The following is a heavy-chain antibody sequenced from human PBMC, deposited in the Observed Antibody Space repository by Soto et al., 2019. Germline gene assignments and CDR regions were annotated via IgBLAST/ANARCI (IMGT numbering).Heavy chain of an antibody. V-gene: IGHV1-18*01. CDR3: SRDTPPTDY. CDR1: GYTFTSYH. J-gene: IGHJ4*02. Sequence: QVQLVQSGAEVKKPGASVKVSCKTSGYTFTSYHISWVRQAPGQGLEWMGWISAYNTNTNYAQKFQGRGTMTTDTLTGTAYMELRRLRSGDPAVYFCSRDTPPTDYWGQGTLVTVSS. CDR2: ISAYNTNT.